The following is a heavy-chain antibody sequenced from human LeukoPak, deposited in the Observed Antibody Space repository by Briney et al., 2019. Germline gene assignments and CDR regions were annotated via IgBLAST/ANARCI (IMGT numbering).Heavy chain of an antibody. CDR1: GFTFGDYA. CDR3: TRGIAVAAEARGRDYFDY. J-gene: IGHJ4*02. D-gene: IGHD6-19*01. Sequence: GGSLRLSXTASGFTFGDYAMSWFRQAPGKGLEWVGFIRSKAYGGTTEYAASVKGRFTTSRDDSKSIAYLQMNSLKTEDTAVYYCTRGIAVAAEARGRDYFDYWGQGTLVTVSS. CDR2: IRSKAYGGTT. V-gene: IGHV3-49*03.